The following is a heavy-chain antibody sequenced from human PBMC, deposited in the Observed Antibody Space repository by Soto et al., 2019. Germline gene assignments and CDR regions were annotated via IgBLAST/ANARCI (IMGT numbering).Heavy chain of an antibody. CDR1: GASISSGTYY. D-gene: IGHD1-7*01. Sequence: PSETLSLTCTVSGASISSGTYYWNWIRQSPEKGLEWIGCIHPSGGTNYIPSLKSRVTISLDKSENQFSLKVTSLTAADTAVYYCASRDPGTSVDYWGQGTLVTVSS. CDR3: ASRDPGTSVDY. V-gene: IGHV4-61*05. J-gene: IGHJ4*02. CDR2: IHPSGGT.